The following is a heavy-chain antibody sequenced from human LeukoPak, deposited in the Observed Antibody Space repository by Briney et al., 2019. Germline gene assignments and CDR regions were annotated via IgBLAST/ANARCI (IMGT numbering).Heavy chain of an antibody. D-gene: IGHD3-22*01. V-gene: IGHV4-34*01. J-gene: IGHJ5*02. CDR2: INHSGST. CDR3: AREGIFYDSSGYYYHWFDP. CDR1: GGSFSGYY. Sequence: MSSETLSLTCAVYGGSFSGYYWSWIRQPPGKGLEWIGEINHSGSTNYNPSLKSRVTISVDTSKNQFSLKLSSVTAADTAVYYCAREGIFYDSSGYYYHWFDPWGQGTLVTVSS.